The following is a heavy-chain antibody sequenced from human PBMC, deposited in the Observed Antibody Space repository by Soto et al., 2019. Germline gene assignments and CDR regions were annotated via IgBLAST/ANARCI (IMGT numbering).Heavy chain of an antibody. CDR3: AKDRDSSGYKAYYYGMDV. Sequence: GGSLRLSCAASGFTFSSYAMSWVRQAPGKGLEWVSAISGSGGSTYYADSVKGRFTISRDNSKNTLYLQMNSLRAEDTAVYYCAKDRDSSGYKAYYYGMDVWGQGTTVTVSS. V-gene: IGHV3-23*01. J-gene: IGHJ6*02. CDR1: GFTFSSYA. D-gene: IGHD3-22*01. CDR2: ISGSGGST.